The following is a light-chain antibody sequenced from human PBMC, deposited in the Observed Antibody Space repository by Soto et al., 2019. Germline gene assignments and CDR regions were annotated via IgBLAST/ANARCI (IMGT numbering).Light chain of an antibody. CDR2: GGS. CDR1: QSISAR. V-gene: IGKV3-15*01. CDR3: QQYNTWRSIT. J-gene: IGKJ5*01. Sequence: EIVMTQSPATLSVSPGERATLSCRASQSISARLGWYQQRPGQAPRLLIYGGSNRATGVPARFSGSGSGTEFTLTISSLQSEDFADYYCQQYNTWRSITFGQGTRLEIQ.